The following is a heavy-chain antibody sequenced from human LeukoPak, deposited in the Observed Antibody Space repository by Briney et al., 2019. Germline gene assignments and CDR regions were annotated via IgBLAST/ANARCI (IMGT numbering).Heavy chain of an antibody. J-gene: IGHJ4*02. CDR2: IIPIFGTA. D-gene: IGHD2-15*01. Sequence: ASVKVSCKASGGTFSSYAISWVRQAPGQGLEWMGGIIPIFGTANYAQMFQGRVTITADESTSTAYMELSSLRSEDTAVHYCARGHCSGGSCYYFDYWGQGTLVTVSS. V-gene: IGHV1-69*13. CDR1: GGTFSSYA. CDR3: ARGHCSGGSCYYFDY.